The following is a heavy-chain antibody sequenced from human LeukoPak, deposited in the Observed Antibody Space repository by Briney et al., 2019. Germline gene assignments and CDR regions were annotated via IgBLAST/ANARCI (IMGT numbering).Heavy chain of an antibody. J-gene: IGHJ2*01. CDR2: IIPIFGTA. Sequence: ASVKVSCKASGGTFSSYAISWVRQAPGQGLEWMGGIIPIFGTANYAQKFQGRVTITADESTSTAYMELSSLRSEDTAVYYCARHDYYDSSGQINWYFDLWSRGTLVTVSS. V-gene: IGHV1-69*01. CDR1: GGTFSSYA. CDR3: ARHDYYDSSGQINWYFDL. D-gene: IGHD3-22*01.